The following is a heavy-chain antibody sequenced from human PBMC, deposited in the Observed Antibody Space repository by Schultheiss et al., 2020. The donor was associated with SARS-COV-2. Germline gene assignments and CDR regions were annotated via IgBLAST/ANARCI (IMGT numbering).Heavy chain of an antibody. CDR1: CVSISSSSYY. Sequence: SQTLSLTCTVSCVSISSSSYYWGWIRQPPGKGLEWIGSIYYSGSTYYNPSLKSRVTISVDTSKNQFSLKLSSVTAADTAVYYCARRAYSSGWGFDYWGQGTLVTVSS. V-gene: IGHV4-39*01. D-gene: IGHD6-19*01. CDR3: ARRAYSSGWGFDY. J-gene: IGHJ4*02. CDR2: IYYSGST.